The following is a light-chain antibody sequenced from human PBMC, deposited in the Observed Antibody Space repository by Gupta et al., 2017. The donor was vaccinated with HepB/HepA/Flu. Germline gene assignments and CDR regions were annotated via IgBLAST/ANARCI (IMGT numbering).Light chain of an antibody. V-gene: IGKV1-33*01. CDR2: DAS. J-gene: IGKJ4*01. CDR3: QQYDNLAPLT. CDR1: QDISNY. Sequence: MTHVPSSLSAALVDRVPITCQASQDISNYLNWYQQKPGKATKLLIYDASNLETGVPSRFSGSGSGTDCTFSSSSLQPEDIATYYCQQYDNLAPLTFGGGTKVEIK.